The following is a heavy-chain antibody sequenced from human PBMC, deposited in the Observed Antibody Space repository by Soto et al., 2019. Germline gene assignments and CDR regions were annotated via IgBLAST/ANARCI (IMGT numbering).Heavy chain of an antibody. V-gene: IGHV3-30-3*01. J-gene: IGHJ4*02. CDR1: GFTFSSYA. Sequence: QVQLVESGGGVVQPGRSLRLSCAASGFTFSSYAMHWVRQAPGKGLEWVAVISSDGSNKYYADSVKGRFTISRDNSKNTLYLQMNSVRAEDTAVYYCARFKGCSGGTCYSYFDYWGQGTLVTVSS. CDR3: ARFKGCSGGTCYSYFDY. D-gene: IGHD2-15*01. CDR2: ISSDGSNK.